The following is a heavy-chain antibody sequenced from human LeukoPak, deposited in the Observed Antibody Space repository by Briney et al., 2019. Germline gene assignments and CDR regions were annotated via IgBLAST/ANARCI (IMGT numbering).Heavy chain of an antibody. CDR3: AKDGAWLRFDD. CDR2: ISPGGGPT. D-gene: IGHD5-12*01. V-gene: IGHV3-23*01. Sequence: GGTLRLSCAGSGFPFSIYGMNWVRQAPGKGLEWVSGISPGGGPTYYADSVKGRLTISRDDSKSTLYLQMNNLRAEDTAVYYCAKDGAWLRFDDWGQGILVTVSS. J-gene: IGHJ4*02. CDR1: GFPFSIYG.